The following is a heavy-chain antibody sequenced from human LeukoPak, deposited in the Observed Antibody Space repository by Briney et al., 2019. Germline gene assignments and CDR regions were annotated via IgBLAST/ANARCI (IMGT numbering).Heavy chain of an antibody. CDR2: ISSSSSYI. CDR1: GFTFSSYS. CDR3: ARDIVVPAAYPYYFDY. V-gene: IGHV3-21*01. Sequence: PGGSLRLSCAASGFTFSSYSMDWVRQAPGKGLEWVSSISSSSSYIYYADSVKGRFTISRDNAKNSLYLQMNSLRAEDTAVYYCARDIVVPAAYPYYFDYWGQGTLVIVSS. D-gene: IGHD2-2*01. J-gene: IGHJ4*02.